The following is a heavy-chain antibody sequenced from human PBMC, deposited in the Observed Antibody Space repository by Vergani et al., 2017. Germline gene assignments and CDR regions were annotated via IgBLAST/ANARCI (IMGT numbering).Heavy chain of an antibody. Sequence: QMQLVQSGPEVKKPGTSVKVSCKASGFTFTSSAMQWVRQARGQRLEWIGWIVVGSGNTNYAQKFQERVTITRDMSTSTAYMELSSLRSEDTAVYYCARAGQQLETINWFDPWGQGTLVTVSS. CDR2: IVVGSGNT. V-gene: IGHV1-58*02. J-gene: IGHJ5*02. CDR3: ARAGQQLETINWFDP. D-gene: IGHD6-13*01. CDR1: GFTFTSSA.